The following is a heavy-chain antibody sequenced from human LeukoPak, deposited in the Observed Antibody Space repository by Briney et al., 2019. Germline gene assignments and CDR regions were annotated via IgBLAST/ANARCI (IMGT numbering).Heavy chain of an antibody. V-gene: IGHV4-4*07. D-gene: IGHD4-17*01. CDR2: IYTSENT. CDR3: AREADYGDYSKSFYYMDV. Sequence: SETLSLTCTVSGRYIRSYYWSWIRQPAGKGLEWIGRIYTSENTEYNPSLKSRVTMSVDMSTSQFSLRLTSVTAADTAVYYCAREADYGDYSKSFYYMDVWGKGTTVTVSS. CDR1: GRYIRSYY. J-gene: IGHJ6*03.